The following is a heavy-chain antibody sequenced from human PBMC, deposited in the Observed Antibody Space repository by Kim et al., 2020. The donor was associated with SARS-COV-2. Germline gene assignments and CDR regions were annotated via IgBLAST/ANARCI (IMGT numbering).Heavy chain of an antibody. J-gene: IGHJ4*02. V-gene: IGHV3-74*01. D-gene: IGHD3-22*01. CDR3: ATARGYYDSSGYYVFDY. Sequence: VQGRFTISRDNAKNTLYRQMNSLRAEDTAVYYCATARGYYDSSGYYVFDYWGQGILVTVSS.